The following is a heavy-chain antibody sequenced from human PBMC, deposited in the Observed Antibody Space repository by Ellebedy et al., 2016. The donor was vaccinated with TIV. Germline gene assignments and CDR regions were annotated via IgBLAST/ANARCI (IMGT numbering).Heavy chain of an antibody. CDR3: ARGYDILTGYFPPDY. V-gene: IGHV3-21*01. J-gene: IGHJ4*02. CDR1: GFTFSSYS. Sequence: GESLKISXAASGFTFSSYSMNWVRQAPGKGLEWVSSISSSSSYIYYADSVKGRFTISRDNAKNSLYLQMNSLRAEDTAVYYCARGYDILTGYFPPDYWGQGTLVTVSS. CDR2: ISSSSSYI. D-gene: IGHD3-9*01.